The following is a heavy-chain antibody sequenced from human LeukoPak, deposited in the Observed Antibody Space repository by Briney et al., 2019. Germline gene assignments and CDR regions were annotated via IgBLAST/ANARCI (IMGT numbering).Heavy chain of an antibody. J-gene: IGHJ4*02. CDR1: GFTFSSYG. D-gene: IGHD4/OR15-4a*01. CDR2: IRYDGSNK. V-gene: IGHV3-30*02. Sequence: GGSLRLSCAASGFTFSSYGMHWVRQAPGKGLEWVAFIRYDGSNKYYTDSLKGRFTISRDNSKNTLYLQMNSLRADDTAIYYCAKGSPRTMESWGQGTLVTVSS. CDR3: AKGSPRTMES.